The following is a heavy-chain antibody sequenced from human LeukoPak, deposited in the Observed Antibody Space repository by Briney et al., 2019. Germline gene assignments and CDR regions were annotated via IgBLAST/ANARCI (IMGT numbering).Heavy chain of an antibody. D-gene: IGHD6-19*01. V-gene: IGHV3-21*01. CDR2: ISSSSKYI. J-gene: IGHJ5*02. Sequence: PGGSLRLSCAASGFTFSSYSMNWVSHAPGKGLEWVSSISSSSKYIYYADSVKGRFTISRDNAKNSLYLQMNSLRAEDTAVYYCARDPSSGWYLKGWFDPWGQGTLVTVSS. CDR1: GFTFSSYS. CDR3: ARDPSSGWYLKGWFDP.